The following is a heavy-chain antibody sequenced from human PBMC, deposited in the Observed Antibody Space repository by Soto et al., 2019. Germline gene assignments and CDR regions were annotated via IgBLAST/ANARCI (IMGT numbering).Heavy chain of an antibody. J-gene: IGHJ1*01. CDR3: ARERQQWLVPEYFQH. CDR1: GFTFSSYW. Sequence: GGSLRLSCAASGFTFSSYWMSWVRQAPGKGLEWVANIKQDGSEKYYVDSVKGRFTISRDNAKNSLYLQMNSLRAEDTAVYYCARERQQWLVPEYFQHWGQGTLVTVSS. V-gene: IGHV3-7*01. D-gene: IGHD6-19*01. CDR2: IKQDGSEK.